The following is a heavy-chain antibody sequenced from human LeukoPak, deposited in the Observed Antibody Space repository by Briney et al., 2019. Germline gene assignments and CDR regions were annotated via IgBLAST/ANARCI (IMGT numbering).Heavy chain of an antibody. CDR2: ISGSGGST. V-gene: IGHV3-23*01. CDR1: GFTFSSYA. J-gene: IGHJ5*02. D-gene: IGHD6-13*01. CDR3: AKVPGQEYGSSKNPSYTGSDP. Sequence: PGGSLRLSCAASGFTFSSYAMSWVRQAPGKGLEWVSAISGSGGSTYYADSVKGRFTISRDNSKNTLYLQMNSLRAEDAAVYYCAKVPGQEYGSSKNPSYTGSDPWGQGTLVTVSS.